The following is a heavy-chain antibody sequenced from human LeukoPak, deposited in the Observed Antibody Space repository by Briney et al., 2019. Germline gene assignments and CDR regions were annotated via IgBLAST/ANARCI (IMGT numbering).Heavy chain of an antibody. CDR1: GGSISAYY. CDR2: IYYSGST. CDR3: ARVFRNYYGSGSYYRGVSYWFDP. Sequence: SETLSLTCTVSGGSISAYYWSWIRQPPGKGLEWIGYIYYSGSTNYNPSLKSRVTISVDTSKNQFSLKLSSVTAADTAVYYCARVFRNYYGSGSYYRGVSYWFDPWGQGTLVTVSS. D-gene: IGHD3-10*01. V-gene: IGHV4-59*08. J-gene: IGHJ5*02.